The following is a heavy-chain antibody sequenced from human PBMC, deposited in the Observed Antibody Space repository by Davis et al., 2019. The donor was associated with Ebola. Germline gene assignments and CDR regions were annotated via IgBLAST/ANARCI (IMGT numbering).Heavy chain of an antibody. V-gene: IGHV3-53*01. CDR3: ARGGLLSALDL. Sequence: GGSLRLSCAVSGFNVRNNYLNWVRQAPGKGLQWVSVIYADGSTYYADSVKGRFTISRDTSKNTMFLQMTGLRAKDTAIYYCARGGLLSALDLWGQGTMVSVSS. CDR2: IYADGST. D-gene: IGHD2-15*01. J-gene: IGHJ3*01. CDR1: GFNVRNNY.